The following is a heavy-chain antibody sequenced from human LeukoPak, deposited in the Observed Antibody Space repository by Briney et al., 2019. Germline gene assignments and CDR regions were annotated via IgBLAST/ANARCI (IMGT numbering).Heavy chain of an antibody. CDR1: GFTFTSSA. D-gene: IGHD3-10*01. J-gene: IGHJ5*02. V-gene: IGHV1-58*01. Sequence: GTSVKVSCKASGFTFTSSAVQWVRQARGQRLEWIGWIVVGSGNTNYAQKFQERVTITRDMSTSTAYMELSSLRSEDTAVYYCAAVRDDMVRGVMEIGFDPWGQGTLVTVSS. CDR2: IVVGSGNT. CDR3: AAVRDDMVRGVMEIGFDP.